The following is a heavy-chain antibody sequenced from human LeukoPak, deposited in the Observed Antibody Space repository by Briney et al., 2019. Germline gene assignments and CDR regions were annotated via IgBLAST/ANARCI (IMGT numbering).Heavy chain of an antibody. J-gene: IGHJ5*02. V-gene: IGHV3-23*01. CDR3: AKDPQVWERFPHWFDP. Sequence: PGGSLRLSCAASGFIFSSYAMSWVRQAPGKGLEWVSAISGSGGSTYYADSVKGRFTISRDNSKNALYLQMNSLRAEDTAVYYCAKDPQVWERFPHWFDPWGQGTLVTVSS. CDR2: ISGSGGST. D-gene: IGHD1-26*01. CDR1: GFIFSSYA.